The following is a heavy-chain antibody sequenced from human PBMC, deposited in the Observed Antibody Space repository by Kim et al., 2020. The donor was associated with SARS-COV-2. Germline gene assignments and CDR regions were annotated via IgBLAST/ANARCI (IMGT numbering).Heavy chain of an antibody. CDR2: ISGSGGST. V-gene: IGHV3-23*01. D-gene: IGHD3-9*01. J-gene: IGHJ4*02. Sequence: GGSLRLSCAASGFTFSSYAMSWVRQAPGKGLEWVSAISGSGGSTYYADSVKGRFTISRDNSKNTLYLQMNSLRAEDTAVYYCAKDRTYYDILTGHHLDYWGQGTLVTVSS. CDR1: GFTFSSYA. CDR3: AKDRTYYDILTGHHLDY.